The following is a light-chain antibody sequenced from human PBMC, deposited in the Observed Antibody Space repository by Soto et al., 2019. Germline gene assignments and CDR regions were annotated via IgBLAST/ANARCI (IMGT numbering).Light chain of an antibody. Sequence: QSVLTQPRSVSGSPGQSVSISCTGTSSDVGGYDYVSWYQQHPGKAPKVMIFDVTKRPSGAPDRFSGSKSGNTASLTISGLQAEDEADYYCCSYAGTYTFVVFGGGTKVTVL. J-gene: IGLJ2*01. V-gene: IGLV2-11*01. CDR2: DVT. CDR1: SSDVGGYDY. CDR3: CSYAGTYTFVV.